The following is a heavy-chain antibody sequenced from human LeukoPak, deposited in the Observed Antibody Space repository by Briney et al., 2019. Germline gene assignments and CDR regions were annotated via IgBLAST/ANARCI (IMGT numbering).Heavy chain of an antibody. CDR2: ISYDGTKK. CDR1: GFTLSSYA. J-gene: IGHJ4*02. Sequence: PGGSLRLSCAASGFTLSSYAMHWVRQAPGKGLEWVALISYDGTKKYYADSVKGRFTISRDNSKNTLYLQMNSLRAEDTAVCYCARKVGATYFDYWGQGTLVTVSS. V-gene: IGHV3-30-3*01. CDR3: ARKVGATYFDY. D-gene: IGHD1-26*01.